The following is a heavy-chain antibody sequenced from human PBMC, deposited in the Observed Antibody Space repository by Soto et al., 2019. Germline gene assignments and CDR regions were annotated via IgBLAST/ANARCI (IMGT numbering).Heavy chain of an antibody. CDR1: GLTFSDYS. CDR2: INNSSSAI. J-gene: IGHJ6*02. D-gene: IGHD6-19*01. V-gene: IGHV3-21*06. CDR3: AKVGQWLVDADYDYSALDV. Sequence: EVQLVESGGGLVNPGGSLRLSCEVSGLTFSDYSMNWVRQAPGEGLEWVSAINNSSSAIYYADSVKGRFTICRDNAKNLLYVQMNGLRAEDTAGYYSAKVGQWLVDADYDYSALDVWGQGTTVTVS.